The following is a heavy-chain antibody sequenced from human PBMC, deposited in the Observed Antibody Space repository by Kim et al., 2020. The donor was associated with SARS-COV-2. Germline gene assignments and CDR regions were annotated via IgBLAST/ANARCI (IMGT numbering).Heavy chain of an antibody. Sequence: ASVKVSCKASGYTFTSYYMHWVRQAPGQGLEWMGIINPSGGSTSYAQKFQGRVTMTRDTSTSTVYMELSSLRSEDTAVYYCARDRVGGELLGYDGMDVWGQGTTVTVSS. CDR1: GYTFTSYY. CDR3: ARDRVGGELLGYDGMDV. J-gene: IGHJ6*02. V-gene: IGHV1-46*01. D-gene: IGHD3-10*01. CDR2: INPSGGST.